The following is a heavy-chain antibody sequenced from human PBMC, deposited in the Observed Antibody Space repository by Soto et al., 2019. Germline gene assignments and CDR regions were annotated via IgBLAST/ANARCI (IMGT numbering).Heavy chain of an antibody. V-gene: IGHV4-39*07. J-gene: IGHJ5*02. Sequence: PSETLSLTCNVSGGSLTSTTYFWGWVRQPPGKGLEWIGRIFYSGNSYYNPSLESRVTISVDTSKNQFSLKLSSVTAADTAVYYCARGGYTATAGTWWFDPWGQGTLVTVSS. CDR1: GGSLTSTTYF. D-gene: IGHD6-13*01. CDR2: IFYSGNS. CDR3: ARGGYTATAGTWWFDP.